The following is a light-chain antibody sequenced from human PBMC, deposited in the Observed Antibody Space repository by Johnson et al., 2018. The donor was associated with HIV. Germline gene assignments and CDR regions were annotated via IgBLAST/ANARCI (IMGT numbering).Light chain of an antibody. CDR2: DNN. CDR1: SSNIGNNY. CDR3: GTWDSSLSARYV. J-gene: IGLJ1*01. Sequence: QAVLTQPPSVSAAPGQKVTISCSGSSSNIGNNYVSWYQQLPGTAPKLLIYDNNKRPSGIPDRFSGSKSGTSATLVINVLPPGDEADYYCGTWDSSLSARYVFGTGTKVTVL. V-gene: IGLV1-51*01.